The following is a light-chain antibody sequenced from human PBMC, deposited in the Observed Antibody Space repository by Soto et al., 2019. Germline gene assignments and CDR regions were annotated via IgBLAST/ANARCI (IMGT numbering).Light chain of an antibody. CDR3: QQYSGYSRA. CDR1: QSISSW. CDR2: KAS. J-gene: IGKJ1*01. Sequence: DIQMTQSPSTLSASVGDRVTITCRASQSISSWLAWYQQRPGKAPKLLIYKASSLESGVPSRFSGSGSGTEFTFTISSLQPDDVATYYCQQYSGYSRAFGQGTKVEIK. V-gene: IGKV1-5*03.